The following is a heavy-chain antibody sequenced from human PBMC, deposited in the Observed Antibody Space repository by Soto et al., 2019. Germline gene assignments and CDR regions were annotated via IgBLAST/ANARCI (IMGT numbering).Heavy chain of an antibody. J-gene: IGHJ1*01. CDR1: GYTFTSYY. D-gene: IGHD3-22*01. CDR3: ARDGVSSYDGSLFQH. Sequence: QVQLVQSGAEVKKPGASVKVSCKASGYTFTSYYMHWVRQAPGQGLEWMGIINPSGGSTSYAQKYQGRVTMARDTSTSTGYMELSSLRSEDTAVYYCARDGVSSYDGSLFQHWGQGTLVTVSS. V-gene: IGHV1-46*01. CDR2: INPSGGST.